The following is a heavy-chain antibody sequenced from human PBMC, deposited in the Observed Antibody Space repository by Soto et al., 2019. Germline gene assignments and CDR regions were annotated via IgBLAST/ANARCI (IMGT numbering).Heavy chain of an antibody. V-gene: IGHV6-1*01. D-gene: IGHD5-12*01. CDR1: RDSVSSNTAS. J-gene: IGHJ5*02. Sequence: PSQTLSLTCAISRDSVSSNTASWNWIRQSPSRGLEWLGRTYSRSKWYNDYAVSVKSRIIINPDTSNNQFSLQLNSVTPEDTAVYFCAKGDNLGPKTGYAFDPWGQGIMVTVSS. CDR2: TYSRSKWYN. CDR3: AKGDNLGPKTGYAFDP.